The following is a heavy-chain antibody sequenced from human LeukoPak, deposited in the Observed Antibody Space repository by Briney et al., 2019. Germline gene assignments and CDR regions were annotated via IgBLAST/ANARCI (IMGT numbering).Heavy chain of an antibody. D-gene: IGHD3-10*01. V-gene: IGHV3-11*01. Sequence: LSLTCAVYGGSFSGYYWSWIRQAPGKGLEWVSYISSSGSTIYYADSVKGRFTISRDNAKKSLYLQMNSLRAEDTAVYYCARGQGAFYYGSGSYTPNWGQGTLVTVSS. CDR2: ISSSGSTI. CDR1: GGSFSGYY. J-gene: IGHJ4*02. CDR3: ARGQGAFYYGSGSYTPN.